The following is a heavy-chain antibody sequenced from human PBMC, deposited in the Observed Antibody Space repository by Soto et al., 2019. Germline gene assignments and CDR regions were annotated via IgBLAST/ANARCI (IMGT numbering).Heavy chain of an antibody. Sequence: GGSLRLSCAASGFTFGDYAMSWVRQAPGKGLEWVGFIRSKAYGGTTEYAASVKGRFTISRDDSKSIAYLQMNSLKTEDTAVYYCTSFYCSSTSCYTSPPGYWGQGTLVTVSS. CDR3: TSFYCSSTSCYTSPPGY. CDR2: IRSKAYGGTT. J-gene: IGHJ4*02. V-gene: IGHV3-49*04. D-gene: IGHD2-2*02. CDR1: GFTFGDYA.